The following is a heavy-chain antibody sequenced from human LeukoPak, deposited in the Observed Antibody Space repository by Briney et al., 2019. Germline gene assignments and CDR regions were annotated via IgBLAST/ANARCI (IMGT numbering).Heavy chain of an antibody. Sequence: GGSLRLSCAASGFTFSSYAMSWVRQAPGKGLEWVSAISGSGGSTYYADSVKGRFTISRGNSKNTLYLQMNSLRAEDTAVYYCANAGYSSWDVDYWGQGTLVTVSS. CDR2: ISGSGGST. D-gene: IGHD6-19*01. CDR3: ANAGYSSWDVDY. J-gene: IGHJ4*02. V-gene: IGHV3-23*01. CDR1: GFTFSSYA.